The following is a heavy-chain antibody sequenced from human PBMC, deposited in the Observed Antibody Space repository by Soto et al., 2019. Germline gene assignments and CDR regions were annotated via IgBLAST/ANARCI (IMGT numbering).Heavy chain of an antibody. CDR3: ARDRHSSSSGYFAY. CDR1: GXTFSSYW. D-gene: IGHD6-6*01. CDR2: IWYEGNDK. V-gene: IGHV3-33*01. Sequence: GSLRLSCAASGXTFSSYWMHWVRRAPGKGLEGVAFIWYEGNDKYYADFVKGRFTISRDNAKNTVSLQMNSMRAEDTAVYYCARDRHSSSSGYFAYWGQGTLATVSS. J-gene: IGHJ4*02.